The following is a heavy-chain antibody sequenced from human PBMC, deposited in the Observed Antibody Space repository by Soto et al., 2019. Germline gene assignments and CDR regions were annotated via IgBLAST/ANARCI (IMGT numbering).Heavy chain of an antibody. Sequence: SETLSLTCTVSGCSISSSSYYWGWIPQPPGKGLEWIGSIYYSGSTYYNPSLKSRVTISVDTSKNQFSLKLSSVTAADTAVYYCASPKIAFYNWFDPWGQGTLVTVSS. V-gene: IGHV4-39*01. CDR1: GCSISSSSYY. J-gene: IGHJ5*02. CDR2: IYYSGST. D-gene: IGHD3-3*02. CDR3: ASPKIAFYNWFDP.